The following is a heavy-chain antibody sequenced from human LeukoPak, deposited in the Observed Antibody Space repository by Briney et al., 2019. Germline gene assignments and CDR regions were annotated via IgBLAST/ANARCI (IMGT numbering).Heavy chain of an antibody. V-gene: IGHV3-23*01. Sequence: PGGSLRLSCAASGFTFSSYGMSWVRQAPGKGLEWVSAISGSGGSTYYADSVKGRFTISRDNSKNTLYLQMNSLRAEDTAVYYCAKARGHYYGSGSSPWGQGTLVTVSS. CDR3: AKARGHYYGSGSSP. CDR1: GFTFSSYG. D-gene: IGHD3-10*01. J-gene: IGHJ5*02. CDR2: ISGSGGST.